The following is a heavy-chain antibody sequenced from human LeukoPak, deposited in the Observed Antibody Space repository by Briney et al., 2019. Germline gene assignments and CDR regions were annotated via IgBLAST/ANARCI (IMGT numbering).Heavy chain of an antibody. J-gene: IGHJ1*01. D-gene: IGHD2-15*01. Sequence: ASVKVSCKASGYSFSGYYMHWVRQAPGQGLEWLGWIIPNTGDTNYGQKFQGRVTMTRDTSISTAYLELSALTSDDTDVYYCAAGYFNKWYSEYFQHWGQGTLVTVSS. CDR1: GYSFSGYY. CDR3: AAGYFNKWYSEYFQH. V-gene: IGHV1-2*02. CDR2: IIPNTGDT.